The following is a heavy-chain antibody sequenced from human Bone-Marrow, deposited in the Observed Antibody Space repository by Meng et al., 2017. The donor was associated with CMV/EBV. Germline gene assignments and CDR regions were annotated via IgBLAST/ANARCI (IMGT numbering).Heavy chain of an antibody. V-gene: IGHV1-69*10. Sequence: KISCAASGFTFSSYAISWVRQAPGQGLEWMGGIIPILGIANYAQKFQGRVTITADKSTSTAYMELSSLRSEDTAVYYCARDEPGYSSSWYKGAPGDWGQGTLVTVSS. D-gene: IGHD6-13*01. CDR2: IIPILGIA. CDR1: GFTFSSYA. CDR3: ARDEPGYSSSWYKGAPGD. J-gene: IGHJ4*02.